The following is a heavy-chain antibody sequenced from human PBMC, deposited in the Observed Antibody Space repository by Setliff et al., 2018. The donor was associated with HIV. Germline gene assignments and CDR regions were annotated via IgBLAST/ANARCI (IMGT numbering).Heavy chain of an antibody. CDR3: ARGSLLAAGTFYYLDH. V-gene: IGHV1-69*13. CDR1: GGTLSSHA. CDR2: IIPMFGAT. J-gene: IGHJ4*02. Sequence: SVKVSCKASGGTLSSHAVHWVRQAPGQGLEWVGGIIPMFGATNYALKFRGRVTITADESTSLAFMEMSSLSPEDTAIYYCARGSLLAAGTFYYLDHWGLGTLVTVSS. D-gene: IGHD4-17*01.